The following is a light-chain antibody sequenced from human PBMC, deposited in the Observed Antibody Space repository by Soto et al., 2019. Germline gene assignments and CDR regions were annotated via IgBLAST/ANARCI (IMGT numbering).Light chain of an antibody. Sequence: QSVLAQPASVSGSRGQSITISCTGTSSDVGRYNYVSWFQQHPGKVPKLIIYDVTNRPSGVSFRFSGSKSGNTASLTISGLQAEDEAGCSSYSSTSTRRLFGAGTKVT. CDR1: SSDVGRYNY. V-gene: IGLV2-14*03. J-gene: IGLJ1*01. CDR2: DVT. CDR3: SSYSSTSTRRL.